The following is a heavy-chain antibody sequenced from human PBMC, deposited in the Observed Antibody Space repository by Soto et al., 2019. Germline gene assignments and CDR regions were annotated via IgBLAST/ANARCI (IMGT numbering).Heavy chain of an antibody. V-gene: IGHV1-24*01. CDR2: FDPEDGET. CDR1: GYTLTELS. CDR3: ATDSFPPGHPGRDY. J-gene: IGHJ4*02. D-gene: IGHD3-16*01. Sequence: ASVKVSCKVSGYTLTELSMHWVRQAPGKGLEWMGGFDPEDGETIYAQKFQGRVTMTEDTSTDTAYMELSSLRSEDTAVYYCATDSFPPGHPGRDYWGRGTLVTVSS.